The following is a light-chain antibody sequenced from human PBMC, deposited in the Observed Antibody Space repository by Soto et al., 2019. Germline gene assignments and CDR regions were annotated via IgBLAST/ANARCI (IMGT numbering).Light chain of an antibody. J-gene: IGLJ2*01. CDR1: SSDLGGYNF. V-gene: IGLV2-8*01. Sequence: QSVLTQPPSASGSPGQSVTISCTRTSSDLGGYNFVSWYQQHPGKAPKLMIYEVSKRPSGVPDRFSGSKSGHTASLTVSGLQAEDEADYYCSSYAGSNNLIFGGGTKLTVL. CDR3: SSYAGSNNLI. CDR2: EVS.